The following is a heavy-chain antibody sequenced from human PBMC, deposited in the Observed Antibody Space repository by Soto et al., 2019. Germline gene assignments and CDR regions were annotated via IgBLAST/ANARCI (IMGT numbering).Heavy chain of an antibody. J-gene: IGHJ6*02. CDR2: IYSGGST. Sequence: QPGGSLRLSCAASGFTVSSNYMSWVRQAPGKGLEWVSVIYSGGSTYYADSVKGRFTISRDNSKNTLYLQMNSLRAEDTAVYYCARRGGGYYDFWSGYFGMDVWGQGTTVTVS. D-gene: IGHD3-3*01. CDR1: GFTVSSNY. V-gene: IGHV3-53*01. CDR3: ARRGGGYYDFWSGYFGMDV.